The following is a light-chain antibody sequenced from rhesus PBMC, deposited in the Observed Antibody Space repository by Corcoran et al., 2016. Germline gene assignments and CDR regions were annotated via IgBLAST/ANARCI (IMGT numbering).Light chain of an antibody. V-gene: IGLV2-23*01. Sequence: QAALTQPPSVSGSPGQSVTISCTGTSSDIGGYNYVSWYQQPPGKAPKLMIYDVSKRPSGVSDRFSGSKSGNTASLTISGLQAEDEADYYCSSYAGRNTYIFGAGTRLTVL. CDR3: SSYAGRNTYI. CDR2: DVS. CDR1: SSDIGGYNY. J-gene: IGLJ1*01.